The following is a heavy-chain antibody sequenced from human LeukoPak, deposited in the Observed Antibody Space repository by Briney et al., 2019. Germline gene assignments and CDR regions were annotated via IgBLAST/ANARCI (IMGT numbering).Heavy chain of an antibody. Sequence: GASVKVSCKASGYTFTANYMHWVRQAPGQGLEWMGWINPNSGGTNYAQKFQGRVTMTRDTSISTAYMELSRLRSDDTAVYYCAREDMVRGVIRGSFDYWGQGTLVTVSS. CDR2: INPNSGGT. D-gene: IGHD3-10*01. CDR3: AREDMVRGVIRGSFDY. V-gene: IGHV1-2*02. J-gene: IGHJ4*02. CDR1: GYTFTANY.